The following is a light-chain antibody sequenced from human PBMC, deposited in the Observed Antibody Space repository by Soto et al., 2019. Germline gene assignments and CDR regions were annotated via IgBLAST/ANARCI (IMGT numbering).Light chain of an antibody. J-gene: IGLJ1*01. Sequence: QSVLTQPASVSGSPGQSITISCTGTSSDVGRYNSVSWYQQHPGKAPKLMIYEVSNRPSGVSNRFSGSKSGNTASLTISGLQAEDEADYYCSSYTSSSTLVFGTGTKLTVL. CDR2: EVS. V-gene: IGLV2-14*01. CDR3: SSYTSSSTLV. CDR1: SSDVGRYNS.